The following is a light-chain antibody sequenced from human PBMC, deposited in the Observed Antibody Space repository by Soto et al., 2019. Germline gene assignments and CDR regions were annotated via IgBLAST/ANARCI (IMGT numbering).Light chain of an antibody. J-gene: IGKJ1*01. CDR3: RQYSNRPPWT. Sequence: VMRQPPSPLSVSPVGSATFSCQARQRISSSLAWYQQKPGQTPRLLIYGASIRATSIPARFSGSRSGTEFTLTIITLQSEEVSINYCRQYSNRPPWTFGQGTKVDIK. CDR1: QRISSS. CDR2: GAS. V-gene: IGKV3-15*01.